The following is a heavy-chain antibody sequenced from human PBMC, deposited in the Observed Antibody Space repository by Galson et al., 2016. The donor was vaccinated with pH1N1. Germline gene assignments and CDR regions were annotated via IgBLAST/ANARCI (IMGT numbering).Heavy chain of an antibody. D-gene: IGHD1-7*01. Sequence: ETLSLPCTVSGGSLSSSEYYWAWIRQSPGTGLEWIGSIYYRGSTYYNPSLKSRVSISVDRSTNQFSLNLSSVTAADTAVYYCTSIIGTTQYYYYMDVWGKGTTVTVSS. CDR1: GGSLSSSEYY. V-gene: IGHV4-39*07. CDR3: TSIIGTTQYYYYMDV. CDR2: IYYRGST. J-gene: IGHJ6*03.